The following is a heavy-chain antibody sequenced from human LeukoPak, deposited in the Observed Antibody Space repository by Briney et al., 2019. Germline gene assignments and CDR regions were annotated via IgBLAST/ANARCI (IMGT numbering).Heavy chain of an antibody. V-gene: IGHV3-7*01. J-gene: IGHJ4*02. Sequence: LPGGSLRPSCAASGFTFSSYWMSWVRQAPGKGLEWVANIKQDGGVQYYVDSVKGRFTISRDNAKNSLYLQMDSLRAEDTAMYYCARTYNQGGNVDWGQGTLVSVSS. D-gene: IGHD1-1*01. CDR2: IKQDGGVQ. CDR3: ARTYNQGGNVD. CDR1: GFTFSSYW.